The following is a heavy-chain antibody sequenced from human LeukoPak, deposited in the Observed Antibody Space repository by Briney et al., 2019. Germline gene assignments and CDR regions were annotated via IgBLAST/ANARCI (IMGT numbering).Heavy chain of an antibody. CDR1: GGSISSYY. CDR3: ARDLPYGSGSYPDY. J-gene: IGHJ4*02. D-gene: IGHD3-10*01. CDR2: IYTSGST. V-gene: IGHV4-4*07. Sequence: SETLSLTCTVSGGSISSYYWSWIRQPAGKGLEWIGRIYTSGSTNYNPSLKSRVTMSVDTSKNQFFLKLSSVTAADTAVYYCARDLPYGSGSYPDYWGQGTLVTVSS.